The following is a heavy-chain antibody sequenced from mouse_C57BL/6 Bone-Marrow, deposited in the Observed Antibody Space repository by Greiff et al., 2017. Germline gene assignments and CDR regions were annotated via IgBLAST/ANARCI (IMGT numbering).Heavy chain of an antibody. Sequence: QVQLKQSGAELMKPGASVKISCKATGYTFSSYWIEWVKQRPGHGLEWIGEILPGSGSTNYNEKFKGKATFTADTSSNTAYMQLSSLTSEDSAVYYCARSPYGNYCFDYWGQGTTLTVSS. CDR3: ARSPYGNYCFDY. CDR2: ILPGSGST. V-gene: IGHV1-9*01. CDR1: GYTFSSYW. J-gene: IGHJ2*01. D-gene: IGHD2-10*02.